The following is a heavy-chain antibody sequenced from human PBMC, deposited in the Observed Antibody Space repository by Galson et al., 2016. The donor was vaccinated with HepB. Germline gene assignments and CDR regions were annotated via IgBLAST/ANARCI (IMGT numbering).Heavy chain of an antibody. V-gene: IGHV4-39*01. D-gene: IGHD6-19*01. Sequence: SETLSLTCTVSGASISATNYSWGWIRQPPGRGLEWIGSIYHTESTNYNPSLESRVTISVDTAKNHLTLSLNPATAADTAVYYCATGIVVAGKMYYHYMDVWGKGTSVTVSS. J-gene: IGHJ6*03. CDR1: GASISATNYS. CDR3: ATGIVVAGKMYYHYMDV. CDR2: IYHTEST.